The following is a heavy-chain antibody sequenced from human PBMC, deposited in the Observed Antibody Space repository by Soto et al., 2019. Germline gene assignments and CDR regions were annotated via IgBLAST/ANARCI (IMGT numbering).Heavy chain of an antibody. J-gene: IGHJ4*02. V-gene: IGHV3-21*01. CDR3: AREVSSGGGVIVKYGGVDY. CDR2: ISSSSSYI. CDR1: GFTFSSYS. D-gene: IGHD3-16*02. Sequence: EVQLVESGGGLVKPGGSLRLSCAASGFTFSSYSMNWVRQAPGKGLEWVSSISSSSSYIYYADSVKGRFTISRDNDKNSLYLQMNSLRAEDTAVYYCAREVSSGGGVIVKYGGVDYWGQGTLVTVSS.